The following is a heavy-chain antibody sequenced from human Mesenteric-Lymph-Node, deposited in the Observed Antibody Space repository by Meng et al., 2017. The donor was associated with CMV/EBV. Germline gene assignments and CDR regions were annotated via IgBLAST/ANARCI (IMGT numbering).Heavy chain of an antibody. D-gene: IGHD3-22*01. V-gene: IGHV4-39*07. CDR2: INHSGST. J-gene: IGHJ4*02. CDR1: GGSVSSISYY. Sequence: SETLSLTCSVSGGSVSSISYYWNWIRQPPGKGLEWIGEINHSGSTNYNPSLKSRVTISVDTSKNQFSLKLSSMTAADTAVYYCVYYDSSGAYPQDYWGQGTLVTVSS. CDR3: VYYDSSGAYPQDY.